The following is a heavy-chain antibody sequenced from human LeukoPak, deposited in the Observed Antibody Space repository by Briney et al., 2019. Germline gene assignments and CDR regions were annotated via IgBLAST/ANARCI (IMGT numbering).Heavy chain of an antibody. Sequence: GGSLRRSCAASGFTFSKYWMLWVRQAPGKGLQSVSRINTDGTVTTYADSVKGRFTVSRDNADNTMFLQMNSVRDEDTAVYNCATKQWLAPPPDSWGQGTPVTVSS. CDR2: INTDGTVT. V-gene: IGHV3-74*01. D-gene: IGHD6-19*01. CDR1: GFTFSKYW. CDR3: ATKQWLAPPPDS. J-gene: IGHJ4*02.